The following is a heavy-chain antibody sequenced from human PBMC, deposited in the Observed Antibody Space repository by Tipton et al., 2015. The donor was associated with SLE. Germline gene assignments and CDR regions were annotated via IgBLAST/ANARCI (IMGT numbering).Heavy chain of an antibody. Sequence: TLSLTCTVSGGSISSYYWSWIRQPPGKGLEWIGYIYYSGSTNYNPSLKSRVTISVDTSKNQFSLKLSSVTAADTAVYYCARNVDTAMVLWSDPWGQGTLVTVSS. CDR3: ARNVDTAMVLWSDP. CDR2: IYYSGST. V-gene: IGHV4-59*07. CDR1: GGSISSYY. D-gene: IGHD5-18*01. J-gene: IGHJ5*02.